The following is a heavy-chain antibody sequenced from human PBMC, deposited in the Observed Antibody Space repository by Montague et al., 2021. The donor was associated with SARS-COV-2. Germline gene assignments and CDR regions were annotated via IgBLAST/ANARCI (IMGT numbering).Heavy chain of an antibody. D-gene: IGHD6-13*01. J-gene: IGHJ5*02. CDR2: IDWDDDK. CDR3: ARILVAAAGSPFDP. Sequence: PALVKPTQTLTLTCTFSGFSLSTSGMCVSWIRQPPGKALEWLARIDWDDDKYYSTSLKTRLTISKDTSKNQAVLTVTNMDPVDTATYYCARILVAAAGSPFDPWGQGTLVTVSS. V-gene: IGHV2-70*11. CDR1: GFSLSTSGMC.